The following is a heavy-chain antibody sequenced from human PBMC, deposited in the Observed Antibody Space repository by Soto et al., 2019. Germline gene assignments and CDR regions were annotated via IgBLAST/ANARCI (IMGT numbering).Heavy chain of an antibody. CDR2: MNPNSGNT. CDR3: ARDFLNFGVVIMRYNWFDP. CDR1: GYTFTSYD. D-gene: IGHD3-3*01. J-gene: IGHJ5*02. V-gene: IGHV1-8*01. Sequence: QVQLVQSGAEVKKPGASVKVSCKASGYTFTSYDINWVRQATGQGLEWMGWMNPNSGNTGYAQKFQGRVTMTRNTPISTAYMEVSSLRSEDTAVYYCARDFLNFGVVIMRYNWFDPWGQGTLVTVSS.